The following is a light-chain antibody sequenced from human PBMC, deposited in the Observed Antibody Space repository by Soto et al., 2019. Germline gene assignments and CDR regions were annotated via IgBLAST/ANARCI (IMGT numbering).Light chain of an antibody. CDR1: SSDVGGYNY. CDR2: NVN. J-gene: IGLJ1*01. CDR3: SSYTSISTFV. V-gene: IGLV2-14*03. Sequence: QSALTQPASVSGSPEQSITMSCTGTSSDVGGYNYVSWYQQHPGKAPKLMIYNVNHRPSGVSDRFSGSKSGNTASLTISGLQTEDEADYYCSSYTSISTFVFGSGTKVTVL.